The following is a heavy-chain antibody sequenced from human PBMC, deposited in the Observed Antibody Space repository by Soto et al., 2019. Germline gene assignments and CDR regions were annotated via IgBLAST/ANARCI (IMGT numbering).Heavy chain of an antibody. J-gene: IGHJ4*02. CDR2: LSGTDGRT. CDR3: AKGWSSSWYEVVDY. V-gene: IGHV3-23*01. D-gene: IGHD6-13*01. Sequence: EVQLLESGGTLVQPGGSLRLSCAASGFTFSSYAMNWVRQAPGKGLEWVSTLSGTDGRTYYADSVQGRFTISRDNSKSTLYLQMNSLRAEDTAVYYCAKGWSSSWYEVVDYWGQGTLVTVSS. CDR1: GFTFSSYA.